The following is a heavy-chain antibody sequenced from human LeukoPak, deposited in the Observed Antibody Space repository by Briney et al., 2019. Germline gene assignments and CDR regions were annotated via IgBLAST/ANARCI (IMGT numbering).Heavy chain of an antibody. V-gene: IGHV4-59*01. CDR3: ATQGTNYGDYGLDY. CDR2: IYYSGST. D-gene: IGHD4-17*01. Sequence: PSETLSLTCTVSGGSISSYYWSWVRQPPGKGLEWIGYIYYSGSTNYNPSLKSRVTISVDTSKNQFSPKLSSVTAADTAVYYCATQGTNYGDYGLDYWGQGTLVTVSS. J-gene: IGHJ4*02. CDR1: GGSISSYY.